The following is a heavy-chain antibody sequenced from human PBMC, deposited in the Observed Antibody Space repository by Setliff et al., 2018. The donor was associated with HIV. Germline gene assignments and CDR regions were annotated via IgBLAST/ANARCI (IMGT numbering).Heavy chain of an antibody. CDR3: TAMGVEVVSYYYGMDV. V-gene: IGHV3-49*04. J-gene: IGHJ6*02. Sequence: GGSLRLSCTASGFTFGDYAMSWVRQAPGKGLEWVGFIRSKAYGGTTEYAASVKGRFTISRDDSKSLAYLQMNSLKTEDTAVYYCTAMGVEVVSYYYGMDVWGQGTTVTVSS. CDR2: IRSKAYGGTT. D-gene: IGHD2-2*01. CDR1: GFTFGDYA.